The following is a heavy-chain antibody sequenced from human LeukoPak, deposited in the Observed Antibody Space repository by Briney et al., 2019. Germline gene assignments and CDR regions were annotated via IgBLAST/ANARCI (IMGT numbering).Heavy chain of an antibody. CDR2: ISSSGNTI. CDR3: AKHPQD. J-gene: IGHJ4*02. V-gene: IGHV3-48*03. CDR1: GFSFSSYE. Sequence: GGSLRLSCAASGFSFSSYEMNWVRQAPGKGLEWVSYISSSGNTIYYADSVRGRFTIFRDNAKNSLYLQMNSLRAEDTAVYYCAKHPQDWGQGTLVSVSS.